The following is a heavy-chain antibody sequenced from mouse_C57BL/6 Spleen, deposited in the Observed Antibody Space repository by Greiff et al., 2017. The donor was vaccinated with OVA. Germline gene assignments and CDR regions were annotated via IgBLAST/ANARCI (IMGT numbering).Heavy chain of an antibody. V-gene: IGHV3-6*01. Sequence: EVQLQQSGPGLVKPSQSLSLTCSVTGYSITSGYYWNWIRQFPGNKLEWMGYISYDGSNNYNPSLKNRISITRDTSKNQFFLKLNSVTTEDTATYYCARDYYSGSFDVWGTGTTGTVSS. CDR3: ARDYYSGSFDV. J-gene: IGHJ1*03. D-gene: IGHD1-1*01. CDR2: ISYDGSN. CDR1: GYSITSGYY.